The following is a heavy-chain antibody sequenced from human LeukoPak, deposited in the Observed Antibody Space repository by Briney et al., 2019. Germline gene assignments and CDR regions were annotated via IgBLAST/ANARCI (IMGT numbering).Heavy chain of an antibody. D-gene: IGHD3-3*01. Sequence: SETLSLTCTVSGGSISSGSYYWSWIRQPAGKGLEWIGRIYTSGSTNYNPSLKSRVTISVDASKNQFSLKLSSVTAADTAVYYCARTQYDFWSGTYYFDYWGQGTLVTVSS. CDR3: ARTQYDFWSGTYYFDY. CDR1: GGSISSGSYY. V-gene: IGHV4-61*02. J-gene: IGHJ4*02. CDR2: IYTSGST.